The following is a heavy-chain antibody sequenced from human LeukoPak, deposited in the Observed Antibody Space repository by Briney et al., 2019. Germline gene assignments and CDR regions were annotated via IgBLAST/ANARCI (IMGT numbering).Heavy chain of an antibody. CDR3: ARLYYYGSGSP. Sequence: SETLSLTCTVSGGSISSSSYYWGWIRQPPGKGLEWIGRIYYSGSTYYNPSLKSRVTISVDTSKNQFSLKLSSATAADTAVYYCARLYYYGSGSPWGQGTLVTVSS. D-gene: IGHD3-10*01. V-gene: IGHV4-39*01. CDR2: IYYSGST. CDR1: GGSISSSSYY. J-gene: IGHJ4*02.